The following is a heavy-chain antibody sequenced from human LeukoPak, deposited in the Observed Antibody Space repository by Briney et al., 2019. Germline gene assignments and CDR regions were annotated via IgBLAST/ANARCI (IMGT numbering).Heavy chain of an antibody. Sequence: GASVKVSCKASGYTFTSYYMHWVRQAPGQGLEWMGIINPTIGDTTYAQKFQGRLTMTRDMSTSTVYMELSSLTSEDTAVFYCARYGFSTVWQGGWHAFDIWGQGTVVTVSS. CDR3: ARYGFSTVWQGGWHAFDI. CDR1: GYTFTSYY. CDR2: INPTIGDT. J-gene: IGHJ3*02. D-gene: IGHD6-13*01. V-gene: IGHV1-46*01.